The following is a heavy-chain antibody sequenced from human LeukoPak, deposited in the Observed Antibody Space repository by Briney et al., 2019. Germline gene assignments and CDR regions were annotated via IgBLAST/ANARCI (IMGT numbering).Heavy chain of an antibody. CDR2: IYYGGST. CDR1: GGSFSGYY. CDR3: ARDFPMEDYGMDV. Sequence: SETLSLTCAVSGGSFSGYYWTWIRQPPGKGLEWIGYIYYGGSTNYNPSLKSRVTISVDTSKNQFSLKLSSVTAADTAVYYCARDFPMEDYGMDVWGQGTTVTVSS. V-gene: IGHV4-59*01. J-gene: IGHJ6*02. D-gene: IGHD1-1*01.